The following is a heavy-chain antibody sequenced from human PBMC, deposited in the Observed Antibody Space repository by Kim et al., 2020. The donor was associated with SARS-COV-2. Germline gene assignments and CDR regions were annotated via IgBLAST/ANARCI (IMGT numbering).Heavy chain of an antibody. J-gene: IGHJ4*02. V-gene: IGHV4-34*01. CDR2: INHSGST. Sequence: SETLSLTCAVYGGSFSGYYWSWIRQPPGKGLEWIGEINHSGSTNYNPSLKSRVTISVDTSKNQFSLKLSSVTAADTAVYYCARGIGYCSGGSCFSYWGQG. D-gene: IGHD2-15*01. CDR3: ARGIGYCSGGSCFSY. CDR1: GGSFSGYY.